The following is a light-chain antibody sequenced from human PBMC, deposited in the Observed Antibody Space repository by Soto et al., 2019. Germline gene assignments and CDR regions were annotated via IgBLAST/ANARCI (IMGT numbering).Light chain of an antibody. Sequence: DIVVTQSPLSLSVTPGEPASISCRSSQSLLHTNGYNYLDWYLQKPGQSPQLLIYLGSHRASGVPDRFSGSVSGTDFTLQITRVEAEDAGVYYCMQALETWTFGQGTKVEIK. V-gene: IGKV2-28*01. CDR3: MQALETWT. CDR1: QSLLHTNGYNY. J-gene: IGKJ1*01. CDR2: LGS.